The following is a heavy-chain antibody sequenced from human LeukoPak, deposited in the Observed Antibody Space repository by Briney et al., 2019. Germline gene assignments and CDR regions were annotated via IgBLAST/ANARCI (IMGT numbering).Heavy chain of an antibody. CDR1: GFTFNNYW. CDR2: IKQDGSER. Sequence: PGGSLTLSCAASGFTFNNYWMNWVRQAPGKGPEWVANIKQDGSERYYVDSVKGRFTISRDNAEKSVYLQMNNLRAEDTAVYYCARGLLVAANWFDPWGQGTLVTVSS. V-gene: IGHV3-7*01. CDR3: ARGLLVAANWFDP. D-gene: IGHD5-12*01. J-gene: IGHJ5*02.